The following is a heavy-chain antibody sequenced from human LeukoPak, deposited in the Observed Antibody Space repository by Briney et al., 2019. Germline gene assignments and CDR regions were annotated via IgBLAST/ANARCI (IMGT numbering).Heavy chain of an antibody. J-gene: IGHJ5*02. Sequence: GGSLRLFCAASGFTFSSYAMHWVRQAPGKGLGWVAVISYDGNNKYYADSVKGRFTISRDNSKNTLYLQMNSLRAEDTAVYYCARSPSPAAVGWFDPWGQGTVVTVSS. D-gene: IGHD2-2*01. V-gene: IGHV3-30-3*01. CDR1: GFTFSSYA. CDR2: ISYDGNNK. CDR3: ARSPSPAAVGWFDP.